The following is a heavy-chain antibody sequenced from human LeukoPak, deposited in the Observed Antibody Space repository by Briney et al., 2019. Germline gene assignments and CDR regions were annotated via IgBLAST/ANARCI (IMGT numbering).Heavy chain of an antibody. D-gene: IGHD6-6*01. CDR3: ARDQSSSAGTGYYGMDV. CDR2: ISYDGSNK. CDR1: GFTFSSYA. V-gene: IGHV3-30-3*01. Sequence: SGGSLRLSCAASGFTFSSYAMHWVRQAPGKGLEWVAVISYDGSNKYYADSVKGRFTISRDNSKNTLYLQMNSLRAEGTAVYYCARDQSSSAGTGYYGMDVWGQGTTVTVSS. J-gene: IGHJ6*02.